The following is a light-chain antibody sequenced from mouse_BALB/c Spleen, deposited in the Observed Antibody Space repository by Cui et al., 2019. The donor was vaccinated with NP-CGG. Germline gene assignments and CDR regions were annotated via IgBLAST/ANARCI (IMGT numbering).Light chain of an antibody. Sequence: QAVVTQESALTTSPGETVTLTCRSSTGAVTTSNYANWVQEKPDHLFTGLIGGTNNRAPGVPARFSGSLIGDKAAITITGAQTEDEAIYFCALWYSNHWVFGGATKLTVL. V-gene: IGLV1*01. J-gene: IGLJ1*01. CDR1: TGAVTTSNY. CDR3: ALWYSNHWV. CDR2: GTN.